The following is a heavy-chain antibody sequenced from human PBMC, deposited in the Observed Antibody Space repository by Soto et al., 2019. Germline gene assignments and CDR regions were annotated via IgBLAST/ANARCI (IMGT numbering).Heavy chain of an antibody. V-gene: IGHV1-3*01. CDR1: GYTFTSSA. D-gene: IGHD3-22*01. J-gene: IGHJ4*02. CDR2: INAGNGNT. CDR3: ARGSGYYYWDDY. Sequence: GPSVKVSCQASGYTFTSSAIRLVRQAPGQRLEWMGWINAGNGNTKYSQKFQGRVTITRDTSASTAYMELSSLRSEDTAVYYCARGSGYYYWDDYWGQGTLVTVSS.